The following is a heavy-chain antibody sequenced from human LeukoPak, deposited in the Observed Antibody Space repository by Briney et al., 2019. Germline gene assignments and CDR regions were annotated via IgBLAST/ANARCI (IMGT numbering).Heavy chain of an antibody. CDR2: IYYSGTA. CDR1: GTSISSSAYY. CDR3: ARQASDYYYYYMDV. V-gene: IGHV4-39*01. Sequence: SETLSLTCTVSGTSISSSAYYWGWIRQVPGKGLEWIVSIYYSGTAYYNPSLESRVTISEDTSRSRFSLMLTSVTAADTAVYYCARQASDYYYYYMDVWGQGTMVIVAS. J-gene: IGHJ6*03.